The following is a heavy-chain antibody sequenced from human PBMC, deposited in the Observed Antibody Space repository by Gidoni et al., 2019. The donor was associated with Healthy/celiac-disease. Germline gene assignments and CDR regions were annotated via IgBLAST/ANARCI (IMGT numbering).Heavy chain of an antibody. Sequence: SLRLSCAASGFTFSSYGMHWVRQAPGKGLEWVAVISYDGSNKYYADSVKGRFTISRDNSKNTLYLQMNSLRAEDTAVYYCAKGGWLPSGGDDWSLLDYWGQGTLVTVSS. J-gene: IGHJ4*02. CDR1: GFTFSSYG. CDR2: ISYDGSNK. V-gene: IGHV3-30*18. CDR3: AKGGWLPSGGDDWSLLDY. D-gene: IGHD2-15*01.